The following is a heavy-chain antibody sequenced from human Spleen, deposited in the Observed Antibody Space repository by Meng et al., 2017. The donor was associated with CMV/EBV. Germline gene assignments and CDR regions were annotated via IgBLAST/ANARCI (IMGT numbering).Heavy chain of an antibody. D-gene: IGHD3-10*02. CDR1: GGTFSNYA. V-gene: IGHV1-69*05. CDR2: IIPIFGIT. CDR3: ARDRMTTFEVGDYYSGMDV. J-gene: IGHJ6*02. Sequence: SVKVSCKASGGTFSNYAINWVRQAPGQGLEWMGGIIPIFGITNYARNFQHRVTITTDEPTSTAYMELSGLTSDDTAVYYCARDRMTTFEVGDYYSGMDVWGQGTTVTVSS.